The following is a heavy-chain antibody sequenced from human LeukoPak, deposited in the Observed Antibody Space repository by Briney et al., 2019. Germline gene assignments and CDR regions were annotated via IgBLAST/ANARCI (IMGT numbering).Heavy chain of an antibody. V-gene: IGHV1-69*13. J-gene: IGHJ4*02. D-gene: IGHD3-22*01. CDR1: GYTFTSYG. Sequence: ASVKVSCKASGYTFTSYGISWVRQAPGQGLEWMGGIIPIFGTANYAQKFQGRVTITADESTSTAYMELSSLRSEDTAVYYCASQDYYDSSGYSKFDYWGQGTLVTVSS. CDR3: ASQDYYDSSGYSKFDY. CDR2: IIPIFGTA.